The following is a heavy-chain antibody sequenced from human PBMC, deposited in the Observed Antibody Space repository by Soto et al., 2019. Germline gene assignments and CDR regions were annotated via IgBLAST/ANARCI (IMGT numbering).Heavy chain of an antibody. V-gene: IGHV4-59*01. CDR2: IHYSGTT. D-gene: IGHD6-13*01. CDR3: AAGEASSRNLAPYYLDF. CDR1: GGSMRNSF. J-gene: IGHJ4*02. Sequence: SETLSLTCTASGGSMRNSFWTWIRQPPGKGLAWIGYIHYSGTTSFFPSYNPSLRSRVTISEDTSKNQFSLKLLSVTTADTAVYFCAAGEASSRNLAPYYLDFWGQGTLVTVSS.